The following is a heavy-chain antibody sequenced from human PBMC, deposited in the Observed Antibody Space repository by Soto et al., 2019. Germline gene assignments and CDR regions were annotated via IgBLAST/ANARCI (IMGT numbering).Heavy chain of an antibody. J-gene: IGHJ6*02. Sequence: SGKVAGNASGFTFTSSAVQLVRQARGQRLEWRGWIVVGSGNTNYAQKFQERVTITRDMSTSTAYMELSSLRSEDTAVYYCAADRRGYSGYDSYYYYYYGMDVWGQGTTVTVSS. CDR3: AADRRGYSGYDSYYYYYYGMDV. CDR1: GFTFTSSA. V-gene: IGHV1-58*01. D-gene: IGHD5-12*01. CDR2: IVVGSGNT.